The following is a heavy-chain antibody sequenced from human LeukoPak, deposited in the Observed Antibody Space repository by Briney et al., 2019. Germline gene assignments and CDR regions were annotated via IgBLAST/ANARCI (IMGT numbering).Heavy chain of an antibody. CDR2: IDQDGSVR. J-gene: IGHJ4*02. CDR1: GFTFSSFW. D-gene: IGHD6-13*01. CDR3: ARDPGSSSFDY. V-gene: IGHV3-7*01. Sequence: PGGSLRLSCVASGFTFSSFWMSWVRQAPGKGLEFVANIDQDGSVRNYVDSVKGRFIISRDNAKNSLYLQMDSLRAEDTAGYFCARDPGSSSFDYWGLGTPVTVSS.